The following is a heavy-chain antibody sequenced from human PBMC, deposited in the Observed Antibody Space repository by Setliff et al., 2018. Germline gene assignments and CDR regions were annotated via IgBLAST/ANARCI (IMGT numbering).Heavy chain of an antibody. D-gene: IGHD6-13*01. CDR2: INSDGSTT. J-gene: IGHJ6*02. V-gene: IGHV3-74*01. CDR1: GFTFSTYW. Sequence: SGGSLRLSCAASGFTFSTYWMHWVRQAPGKGLVWVSRINSDGSTTSYADSVKGRFTISRDNTKNTLYLQMNSLRAEDTAMYYCVSWLYYYYYGVDVWGQGTTVTVS. CDR3: VSWLYYYYYGVDV.